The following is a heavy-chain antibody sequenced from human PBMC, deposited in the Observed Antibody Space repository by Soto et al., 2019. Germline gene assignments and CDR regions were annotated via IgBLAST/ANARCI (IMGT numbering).Heavy chain of an antibody. Sequence: ASVKVSCKASGYTFTGYYMHWVRQAPGQGLEWMGWINPNSGGTNYAQKFQGWVTMTRDTSISTAYMELSRLRSDDTAVYYCAREKVAYQDYSYYGMDVWGQGTTVTVSS. CDR1: GYTFTGYY. CDR3: AREKVAYQDYSYYGMDV. D-gene: IGHD2-8*02. J-gene: IGHJ6*02. CDR2: INPNSGGT. V-gene: IGHV1-2*04.